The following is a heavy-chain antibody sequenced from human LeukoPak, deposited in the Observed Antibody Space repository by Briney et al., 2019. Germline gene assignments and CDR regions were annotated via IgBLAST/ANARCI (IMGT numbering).Heavy chain of an antibody. J-gene: IGHJ4*02. Sequence: PGRSLRLSCAASGFTFSSYAMHWVRQAPGKGLEWVAVISYDVTNKYYADSVKGRFTISRDNSKNTLYLQMNSLRSEDTAVYYCVRPYFYDSSGYYPYYFDYWGQGTLVTVSS. CDR3: VRPYFYDSSGYYPYYFDY. D-gene: IGHD3-22*01. CDR1: GFTFSSYA. CDR2: ISYDVTNK. V-gene: IGHV3-30-3*01.